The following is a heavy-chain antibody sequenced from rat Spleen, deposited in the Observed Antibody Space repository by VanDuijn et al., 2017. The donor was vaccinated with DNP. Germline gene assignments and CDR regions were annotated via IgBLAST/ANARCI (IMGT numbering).Heavy chain of an antibody. D-gene: IGHD1-11*01. CDR1: GFSITSNY. CDR2: INNAGST. V-gene: IGHV3-3*01. CDR3: ARSRGPLDY. Sequence: EVQLQESGPGLVKPSQSLSLTCSVTGFSITSNYWAWIRKLPGNKLEWMGHINNAGSTYYTPSLKSRISITKDTSKNQFFLHVISVTAEDTATYYCARSRGPLDYWGQGVMVTVSS. J-gene: IGHJ2*01.